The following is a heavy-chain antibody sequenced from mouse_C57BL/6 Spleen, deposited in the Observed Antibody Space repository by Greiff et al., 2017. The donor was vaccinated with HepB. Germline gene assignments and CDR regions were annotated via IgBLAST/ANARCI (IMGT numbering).Heavy chain of an antibody. V-gene: IGHV14-4*01. CDR3: TEGSSLAAMDY. J-gene: IGHJ4*01. CDR1: GFNIKDDY. CDR2: IYPENGDT. D-gene: IGHD1-1*01. Sequence: DVKLVESGAELVRPGASVKLSCTASGFNIKDDYMHWVKQRPGQGLEWIGWIYPENGDTEYASKFQGKATITADTSSNTAYLQLSSLTSEDTAVYYCTEGSSLAAMDYWGQGTSVTVSS.